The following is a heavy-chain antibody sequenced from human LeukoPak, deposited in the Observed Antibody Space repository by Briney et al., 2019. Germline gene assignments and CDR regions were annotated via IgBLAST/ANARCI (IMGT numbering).Heavy chain of an antibody. CDR2: ISGSGGST. V-gene: IGHV3-23*01. CDR3: AKDVQWELTGGYFDS. D-gene: IGHD1-26*01. Sequence: GGSLRLSCAASGFTFSSYAMSWVRQAPGKGLEWVSAISGSGGSTYYADSVKGRFTISRDNSKNTLYLQMNSLRVEDTAIYYCAKDVQWELTGGYFDSWGQGTLVTVSS. CDR1: GFTFSSYA. J-gene: IGHJ4*02.